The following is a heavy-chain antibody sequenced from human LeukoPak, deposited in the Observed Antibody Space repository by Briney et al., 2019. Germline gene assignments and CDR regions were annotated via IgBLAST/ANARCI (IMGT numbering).Heavy chain of an antibody. CDR1: GFTFDDYA. CDR2: ISWNSGSI. CDR3: ARDIVGVTDY. Sequence: PGGSLRLSCAASGFTFDDYAMHWVRQAPGKGLEWVSGISWNSGSIGYADSVKGRFTISRDNAKNSLYLQMNSLRAEDTAVYYCARDIVGVTDYWGQGTLVTVSS. V-gene: IGHV3-9*01. D-gene: IGHD1-26*01. J-gene: IGHJ4*02.